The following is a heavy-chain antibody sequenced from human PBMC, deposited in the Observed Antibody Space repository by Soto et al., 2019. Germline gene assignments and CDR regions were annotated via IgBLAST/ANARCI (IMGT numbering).Heavy chain of an antibody. D-gene: IGHD6-13*01. CDR2: IYYSGST. V-gene: IGHV4-59*01. Sequence: SETLSLTCTVSGGSISGSYWSWIRQPPGKGLEWIGYIYYSGSTNYNPSLKSRVTISVDTSKNQFSLKLSSVTAADTAVYYCARDWPGTSRLEYWGQGTLVTVSS. CDR1: GGSISGSY. J-gene: IGHJ4*02. CDR3: ARDWPGTSRLEY.